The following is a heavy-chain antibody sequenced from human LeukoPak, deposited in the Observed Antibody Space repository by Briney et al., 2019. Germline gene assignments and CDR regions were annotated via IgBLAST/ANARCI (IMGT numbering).Heavy chain of an antibody. D-gene: IGHD5-18*01. V-gene: IGHV3-23*01. CDR1: GFTFSSYW. CDR2: IRGGGAVS. Sequence: PGGSLRLSCAASGFTFSSYWMHWVRQAPGKGLEWVSVIRGGGAVSFYADSVKGRFTIYRDNCRNTLYLHMNSLTADDTAVYYCGKSSSSYGNDALDIWGQGTMVTVSS. J-gene: IGHJ3*02. CDR3: GKSSSSYGNDALDI.